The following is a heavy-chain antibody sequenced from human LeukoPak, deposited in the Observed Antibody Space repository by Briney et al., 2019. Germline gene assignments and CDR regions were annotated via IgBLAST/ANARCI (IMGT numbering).Heavy chain of an antibody. CDR1: GYSVSSGYF. Sequence: PSETLSLTCTVSGYSVSSGYFWGWIRQPPGKGLEWIGSVYHSGSTYYNPSLKSRVTISVDPSKIQFSLKLSSVTAADTAVYYCARDLQRDYGSGRYSVWGQGTLVTASS. D-gene: IGHD3-10*01. V-gene: IGHV4-38-2*02. CDR2: VYHSGST. CDR3: ARDLQRDYGSGRYSV. J-gene: IGHJ4*02.